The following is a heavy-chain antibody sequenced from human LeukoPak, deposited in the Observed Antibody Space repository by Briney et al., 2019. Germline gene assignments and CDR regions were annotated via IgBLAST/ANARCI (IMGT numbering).Heavy chain of an antibody. V-gene: IGHV3-30-3*01. CDR2: ISYDGSNK. D-gene: IGHD3-10*01. Sequence: PGRSLRLSCAAPGFTFSSYAMHWGRQAPGRGLGWVAVISYDGSNKYYAYSVKGRFTISRDISRNALYLQMKSLRAEDTAVYYCARRGMVRGVIIMILSARYYFDYWGQGTLVTVSS. CDR3: ARRGMVRGVIIMILSARYYFDY. J-gene: IGHJ4*02. CDR1: GFTFSSYA.